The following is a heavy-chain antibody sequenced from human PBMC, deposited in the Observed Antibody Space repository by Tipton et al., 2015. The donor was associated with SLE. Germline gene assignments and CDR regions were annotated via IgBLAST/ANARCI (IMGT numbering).Heavy chain of an antibody. CDR1: GGSVSSGSYY. CDR3: ARDMSSGWVPNAFDI. J-gene: IGHJ3*02. V-gene: IGHV4-61*01. CDR2: IYYSGST. Sequence: LRLSCTVSGGSVSSGSYYWSWIRQPPGKGLEWIGYIYYSGSTNYNPSLKSRVTISVDTSKNQFSLKLSSVTAVDTAVYYCARDMSSGWVPNAFDIWGQGTMVTVSS. D-gene: IGHD6-19*01.